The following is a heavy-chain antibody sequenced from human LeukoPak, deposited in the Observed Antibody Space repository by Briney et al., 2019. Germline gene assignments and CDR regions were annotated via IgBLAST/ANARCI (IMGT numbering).Heavy chain of an antibody. V-gene: IGHV4-59*01. CDR1: DDSISDYY. J-gene: IGHJ4*02. Sequence: SETLSLTCTVSDDSISDYYRGWIRQPSGKGLEWIGYFYNSGRSTYNPSLKSRVTISADTSKNHFSLKLNSVTTADTAVYYCTRGAGWLIDYWGQGFLVTVSS. D-gene: IGHD3-16*01. CDR2: FYNSGRS. CDR3: TRGAGWLIDY.